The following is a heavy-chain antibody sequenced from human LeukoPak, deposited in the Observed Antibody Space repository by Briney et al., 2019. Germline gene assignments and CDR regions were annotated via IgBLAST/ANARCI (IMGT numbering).Heavy chain of an antibody. CDR3: AGEEALEITMVRGVIYTYYYYYGMDV. Sequence: AGGSLRLSCAASGFTFSSYWMHWVRQAPGKGLVWVSRINSDGSSTSYADSVKGRFTISRDNAKNTLYLQMNSLRAEDTAVYYCAGEEALEITMVRGVIYTYYYYYGMDVWGQGTTVTVSS. V-gene: IGHV3-74*01. CDR2: INSDGSST. CDR1: GFTFSSYW. J-gene: IGHJ6*02. D-gene: IGHD3-10*01.